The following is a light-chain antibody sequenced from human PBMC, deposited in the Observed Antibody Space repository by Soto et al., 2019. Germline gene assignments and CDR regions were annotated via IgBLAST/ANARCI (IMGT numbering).Light chain of an antibody. Sequence: QPVLTQPPSVSGAPGQRVTISCTGSSSNIGAGYDVHWYQQLPGTAPKLLIFGNGNRPSGVPDRFSGSKSGTSASLAITGLQAEDEADYYCQSYDSSLSSSVFGGGTKVTVL. J-gene: IGLJ2*01. CDR1: SSNIGAGYD. CDR3: QSYDSSLSSSV. CDR2: GNG. V-gene: IGLV1-40*01.